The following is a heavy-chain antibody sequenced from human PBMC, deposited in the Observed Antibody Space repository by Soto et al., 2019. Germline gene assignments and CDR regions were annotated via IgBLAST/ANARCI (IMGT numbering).Heavy chain of an antibody. V-gene: IGHV4-31*03. J-gene: IGHJ5*02. CDR3: ARVGPTVTTFLWFDP. CDR2: IYYSGST. CDR1: GGSISSGGYY. Sequence: QVQLQESGPGLVKPSQTLSLTCTVSGGSISSGGYYWSWIRQHPGKGLEWIGYIYYSGSTYYNPSLKSRVTISVDTSKTQFSLKLSSVTAADTAVYYCARVGPTVTTFLWFDPWGQGTLVTVSS. D-gene: IGHD4-17*01.